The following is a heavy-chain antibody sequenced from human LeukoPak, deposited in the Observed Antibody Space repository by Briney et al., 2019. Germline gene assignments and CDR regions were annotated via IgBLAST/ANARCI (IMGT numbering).Heavy chain of an antibody. D-gene: IGHD6-19*01. CDR2: INHSGST. J-gene: IGHJ4*02. CDR1: GGSFSGYY. V-gene: IGHV4-34*01. Sequence: SETLSLTCAVYGGSFSGYYWSWIRQPPGKGLEWIGEINHSGSTNYNPSLKSRVTISVDTSKSQFSLKLSSVTAADTAVYYCARRVAGIDYWGQGTLVTVSS. CDR3: ARRVAGIDY.